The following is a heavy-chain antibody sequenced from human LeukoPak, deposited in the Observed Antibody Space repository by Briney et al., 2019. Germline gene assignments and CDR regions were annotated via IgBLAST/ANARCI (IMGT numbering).Heavy chain of an antibody. CDR1: GFTFSSYA. CDR2: ISYDGSNK. J-gene: IGHJ4*02. CDR3: ASGVTIFGVVIDYFDY. Sequence: GGSLRLSCAASGFTFSSYAMHWVRQAPDKGLEWVAVISYDGSNKYYADSVKGRFTISRDNSKNTLYLQMNSLRAEDTAVYYCASGVTIFGVVIDYFDYWGQGTLVTVSS. V-gene: IGHV3-30*04. D-gene: IGHD3-3*01.